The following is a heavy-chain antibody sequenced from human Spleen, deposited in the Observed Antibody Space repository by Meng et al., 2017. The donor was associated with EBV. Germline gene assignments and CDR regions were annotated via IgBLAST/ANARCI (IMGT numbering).Heavy chain of an antibody. J-gene: IGHJ4*01. CDR2: INLGGNT. CDR1: GGSSSGSD. V-gene: IGHV4-34*01. D-gene: IGHD6-19*01. Sequence: QQGGPGLVKSSEPLSLTWAVYGGSSSGSDWGWIRQPPGKGLEWIGEINLGGNTNYNPSLKSRVSISVDTSKNHFSLKVDSVTAADTAVYYCATWNNNGWYYGYWGQGTLVTVSS. CDR3: ATWNNNGWYYGY.